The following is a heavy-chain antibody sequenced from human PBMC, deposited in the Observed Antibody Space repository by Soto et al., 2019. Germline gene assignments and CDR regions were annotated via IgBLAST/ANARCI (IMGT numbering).Heavy chain of an antibody. CDR1: GFTFSSYA. CDR3: AKEESDYDFWSGYYPGTDYYYYMDV. Sequence: GGSLRLSCAASGFTFSSYAMSWVRQAPGKGLEWVSAISGSGGSTYYADSVKGRFTISRDNSKNTLYLQMNSLRAEDTAVYYCAKEESDYDFWSGYYPGTDYYYYMDVWGKGTTVTVSS. V-gene: IGHV3-23*01. CDR2: ISGSGGST. J-gene: IGHJ6*03. D-gene: IGHD3-3*01.